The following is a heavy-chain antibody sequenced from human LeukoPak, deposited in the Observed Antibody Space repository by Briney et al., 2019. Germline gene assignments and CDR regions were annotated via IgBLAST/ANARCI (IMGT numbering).Heavy chain of an antibody. J-gene: IGHJ3*02. CDR1: GGSISSGGYY. CDR3: ARDPATYDSSGYYSHDTFDI. CDR2: IYYSGST. V-gene: IGHV4-31*03. D-gene: IGHD3-22*01. Sequence: PSETLSLTCTVSGGSISSGGYYWSWIRQHPGKGLEWIGYIYYSGSTYYHPSLKSRVTISVDTSKNQFSLKLSSVTAADTAVYYCARDPATYDSSGYYSHDTFDIWGQRTMVTVSS.